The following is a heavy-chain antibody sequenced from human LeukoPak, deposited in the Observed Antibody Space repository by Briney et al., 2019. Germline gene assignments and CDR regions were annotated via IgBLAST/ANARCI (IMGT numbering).Heavy chain of an antibody. Sequence: PSETLSLTCTASGGSITSYYWSWIRQPPGKGLEWIGYLYYGGSTNYNPSLKSRVTISLDTSKNQFSLNLSSVTAADTAVYYCARRFSSYDSSGYSFYYYLDVWGKGTTVTVSS. J-gene: IGHJ6*03. CDR1: GGSITSYY. CDR2: LYYGGST. V-gene: IGHV4-59*01. CDR3: ARRFSSYDSSGYSFYYYLDV. D-gene: IGHD3-22*01.